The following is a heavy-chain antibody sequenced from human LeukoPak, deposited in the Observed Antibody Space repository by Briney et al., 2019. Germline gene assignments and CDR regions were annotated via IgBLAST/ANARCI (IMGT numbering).Heavy chain of an antibody. J-gene: IGHJ4*02. V-gene: IGHV4-59*01. D-gene: IGHD1-26*01. CDR2: IYYSGTT. Sequence: PSETLSLTCTVSGDSISSYYWTWIRQPPGKGLEWIGYIYYSGTTNDNPSLKSRVTISIDTSRNQFSLKLSSVTAADTAVYYCASGRPLGFDYWGQGTLVTVSS. CDR3: ASGRPLGFDY. CDR1: GDSISSYY.